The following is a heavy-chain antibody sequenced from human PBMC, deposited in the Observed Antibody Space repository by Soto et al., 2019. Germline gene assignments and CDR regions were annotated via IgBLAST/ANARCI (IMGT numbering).Heavy chain of an antibody. CDR1: GDTFSGYP. D-gene: IGHD3-10*01. CDR2: IIPVFGTT. CDR3: ARDGGFGELKY. V-gene: IGHV1-69*13. Sequence: ASVKVSCKASGDTFSGYPINWVRQAPGEGLEWMGRIIPVFGTTNDAQRFEGRVTFTADESTNTAYMELRGLLSEDTAVYYCARDGGFGELKYWGPGTLVTVSS. J-gene: IGHJ4*02.